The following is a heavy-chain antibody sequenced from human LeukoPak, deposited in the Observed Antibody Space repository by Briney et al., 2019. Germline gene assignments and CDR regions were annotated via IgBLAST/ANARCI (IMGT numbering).Heavy chain of an antibody. V-gene: IGHV3-23*01. CDR2: ISGSGGST. CDR1: GFTFSSYA. CDR3: AKERRITMIVLVLKEPYFYD. Sequence: GGSLRLSCAASGFTFSSYAMSWVRQAPGKGLEWVSAISGSGGSTYYADSVKGRFTISRDNSKNTLYLQMNSLRAEDTAVYYCAKERRITMIVLVLKEPYFYDWGQATLVTVS. J-gene: IGHJ4*02. D-gene: IGHD3-22*01.